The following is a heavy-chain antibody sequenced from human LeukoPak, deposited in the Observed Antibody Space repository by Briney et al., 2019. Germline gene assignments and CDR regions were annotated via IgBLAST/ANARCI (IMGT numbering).Heavy chain of an antibody. V-gene: IGHV3-11*01. J-gene: IGHJ4*02. CDR1: GLTFSDYY. CDR2: ISSSGSTI. D-gene: IGHD6-13*01. CDR3: ARVSRSGIAAAGY. Sequence: GGSLRLSCAASGLTFSDYYMSWIRQAPGKGLEWVSYISSSGSTIYYADSVKGRFTISRDNAKNSLYLQMNSLRAEDTAVYYCARVSRSGIAAAGYWGQGTLVTVSS.